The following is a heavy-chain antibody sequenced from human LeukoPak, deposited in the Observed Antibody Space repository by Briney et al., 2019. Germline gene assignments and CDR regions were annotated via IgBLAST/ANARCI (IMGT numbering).Heavy chain of an antibody. CDR3: ARDRGARGRGLA. CDR1: GFTCNDHE. J-gene: IGHJ5*02. D-gene: IGHD3-10*01. V-gene: IGHV3-48*03. Sequence: SGGSLRLSCAVSGFTCNDHEMNWVRQAPGKGLEWVSYISISEDSIYYADSVKGRFTISRDNGKNSLYLQMNSLRAEDTAVYYCARDRGARGRGLAWGQGTQVTVSS. CDR2: ISISEDSI.